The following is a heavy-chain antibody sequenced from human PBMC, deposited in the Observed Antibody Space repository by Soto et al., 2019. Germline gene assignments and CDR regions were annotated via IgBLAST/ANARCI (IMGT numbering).Heavy chain of an antibody. CDR2: VSASGGGT. D-gene: IGHD6-6*01. J-gene: IGHJ6*02. CDR1: GFTFSSYA. V-gene: IGHV3-23*01. Sequence: GSLRLSCAASGFTFSSYAMNWVRQAPGKGLEWVAGVSASGGGTSYADSVKGRFTISRDNSKDTLYLQMNSLRAEDTAVYYCASSSRKDYNFAMDTWGQGTTVTVSS. CDR3: ASSSRKDYNFAMDT.